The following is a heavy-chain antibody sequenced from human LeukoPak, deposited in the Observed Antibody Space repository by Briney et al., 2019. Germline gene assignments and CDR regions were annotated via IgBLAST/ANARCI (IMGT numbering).Heavy chain of an antibody. Sequence: SETLSLTCAVYGGSFSGYYWSWIRQPPGKGLEWIGEINHSGSTNYNPSLKSRVTISVDTSKNQFSLKLSSVTAADTAVYYCARSRVVVPAAIRFWFDPWGQGTLVTVSS. J-gene: IGHJ5*02. CDR3: ARSRVVVPAAIRFWFDP. D-gene: IGHD2-2*01. CDR2: INHSGST. V-gene: IGHV4-34*01. CDR1: GGSFSGYY.